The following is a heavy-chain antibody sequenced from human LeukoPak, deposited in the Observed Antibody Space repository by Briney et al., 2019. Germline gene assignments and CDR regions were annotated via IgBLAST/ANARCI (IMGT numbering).Heavy chain of an antibody. CDR3: ARVNGPGYCSSTSCYGGWFDP. J-gene: IGHJ5*02. V-gene: IGHV4-34*01. D-gene: IGHD2-2*01. Sequence: SSETLSLTCAVYGGSFSGYYWSWIRQPPGKGLEWIGEINHSGSTNYNPSLKSRVTISVDTSKNQFSLKLSSVTAADTAVYYCARVNGPGYCSSTSCYGGWFDPWGQGTLVTVSS. CDR1: GGSFSGYY. CDR2: INHSGST.